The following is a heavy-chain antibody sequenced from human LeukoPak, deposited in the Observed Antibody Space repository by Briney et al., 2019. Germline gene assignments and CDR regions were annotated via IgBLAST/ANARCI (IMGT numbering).Heavy chain of an antibody. D-gene: IGHD2-21*01. CDR2: VHHSGNT. CDR1: GVSVRSSF. J-gene: IGHJ4*02. V-gene: IGHV4-59*08. Sequence: SETLSVACTVSGVSVRSSFWSWIRQPPGKGLEYIGYVHHSGNTKYNPSLKSRVTMSVDTARSQFSLNLGSVTPADSAVYYCARHNGDSYLDLWAQGSLVTVSS. CDR3: ARHNGDSYLDL.